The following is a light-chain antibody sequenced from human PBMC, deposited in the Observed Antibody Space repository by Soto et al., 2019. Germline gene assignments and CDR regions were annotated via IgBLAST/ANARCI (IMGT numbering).Light chain of an antibody. Sequence: QSALTQPPSASGSPGQSVTISCTGTSSDVGDNYVSWYQQHLGKAPKLIIYEVSQRPSGVPDRFSGSKSCNTASLTVSGLPTEDAADYSCCSYVGSYIYVFGTGGKGTVL. V-gene: IGLV2-8*01. CDR3: CSYVGSYIYV. J-gene: IGLJ1*01. CDR2: EVS. CDR1: SSDVGDNY.